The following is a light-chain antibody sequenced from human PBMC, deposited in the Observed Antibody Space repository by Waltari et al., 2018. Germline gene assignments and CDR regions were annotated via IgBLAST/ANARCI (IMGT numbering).Light chain of an antibody. CDR3: QQTSSFPRT. J-gene: IGKJ1*01. V-gene: IGKV1-12*01. CDR1: QGIANW. Sequence: DILMTQSPSSVSASVGDSITITCRASQGIANWKAWYQQKPGKAPQLLIYAAATLQSGVPSRFSGSGSGTDFTLTISRLQPEDFATYFCQQTSSFPRTFGQGTKVEIK. CDR2: AAA.